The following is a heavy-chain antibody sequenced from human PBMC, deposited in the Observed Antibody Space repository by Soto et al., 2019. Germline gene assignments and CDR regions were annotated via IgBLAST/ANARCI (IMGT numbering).Heavy chain of an antibody. Sequence: GGSLRLSCAASGFTFSSYGMHWVRQAPGKGLEWVAVISYDGSNKYYADSVKGRFTISRDNSKNTLYLQMNSLRAEDTAVYYCAKSSGYDLISYYYYMDVWGKGTTVTVSS. CDR1: GFTFSSYG. J-gene: IGHJ6*03. CDR2: ISYDGSNK. D-gene: IGHD5-12*01. CDR3: AKSSGYDLISYYYYMDV. V-gene: IGHV3-30*18.